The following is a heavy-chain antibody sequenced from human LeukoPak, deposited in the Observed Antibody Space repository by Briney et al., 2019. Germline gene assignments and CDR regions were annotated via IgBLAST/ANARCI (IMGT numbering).Heavy chain of an antibody. D-gene: IGHD5-12*01. Sequence: ASVKVPCKASGYTFTGDNIHWVRQAPGQGLEYMGWINSNSGGTRYAQNFQGRVTMTRDTSISTAYMNLSSLTSDDTAVYYCAREQYSGSTTGFDLWGQGTLVTVSS. CDR2: INSNSGGT. CDR1: GYTFTGDN. J-gene: IGHJ5*02. CDR3: AREQYSGSTTGFDL. V-gene: IGHV1-2*02.